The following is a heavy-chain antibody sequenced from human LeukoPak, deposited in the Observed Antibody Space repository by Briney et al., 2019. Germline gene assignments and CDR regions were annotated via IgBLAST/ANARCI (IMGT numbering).Heavy chain of an antibody. CDR3: ASLGLRGHYYYMDV. J-gene: IGHJ6*03. D-gene: IGHD3/OR15-3a*01. Sequence: GASVKVSCKASGYTFTSYAMNWVRQAPGQGLEWMGWINTNTGNPTYAQGFTGRFVFSLDTSVSTAYLQISSLKAEDTAVYYCASLGLRGHYYYMDVWGKGTTVTVSS. CDR2: INTNTGNP. CDR1: GYTFTSYA. V-gene: IGHV7-4-1*02.